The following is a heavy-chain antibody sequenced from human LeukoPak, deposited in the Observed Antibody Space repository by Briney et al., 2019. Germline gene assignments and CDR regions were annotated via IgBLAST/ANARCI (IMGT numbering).Heavy chain of an antibody. CDR3: VRGYHDGQARFDP. CDR1: GFIFSSYA. Sequence: GRSLRLSCAASGFIFSSYAMHWVRQAPGKGLEWVALISYDGSNKYYADSVKGRFTISRDNSKNTLYLQMNSLRAEDTAVFYCVRGYHDGQARFDPWGQGTLVTVSS. J-gene: IGHJ5*02. V-gene: IGHV3-30*04. D-gene: IGHD3-22*01. CDR2: ISYDGSNK.